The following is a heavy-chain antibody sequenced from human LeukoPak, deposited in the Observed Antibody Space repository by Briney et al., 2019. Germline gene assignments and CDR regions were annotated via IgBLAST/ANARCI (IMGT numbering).Heavy chain of an antibody. Sequence: GQCLKISCQGSGFSFTTYLIGWVRQTPGQGLEWMGRIYLSDSYTNYSPSFQGRVTISADKSISTAYLQLTSLRASDTAIYYCARHFYSGYDLIDYWGQGTLVTAS. CDR2: IYLSDSYT. D-gene: IGHD5-12*01. V-gene: IGHV5-10-1*01. J-gene: IGHJ4*02. CDR3: ARHFYSGYDLIDY. CDR1: GFSFTTYL.